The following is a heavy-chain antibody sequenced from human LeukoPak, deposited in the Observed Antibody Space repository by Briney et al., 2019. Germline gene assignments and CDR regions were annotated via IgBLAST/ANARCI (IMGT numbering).Heavy chain of an antibody. CDR2: IKQDGSEK. Sequence: PGGSLRLSCAASGFTFSSYWMSWVRQAPGKGLEWVANIKQDGSEKYYVDSVKGRFTISRDNAKNSLYLQMNSLRAEDTAVYYCARVGGRRGYSYGYFDYWGQGTLVTVSS. J-gene: IGHJ4*02. D-gene: IGHD5-18*01. CDR3: ARVGGRRGYSYGYFDY. V-gene: IGHV3-7*01. CDR1: GFTFSSYW.